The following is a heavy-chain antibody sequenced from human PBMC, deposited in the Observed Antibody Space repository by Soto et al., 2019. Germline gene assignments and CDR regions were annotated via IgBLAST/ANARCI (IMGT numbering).Heavy chain of an antibody. J-gene: IGHJ1*01. Sequence: ASVKVSCKASGYTFTSYYMHWVRQAPGQGLEWMGIINPSGGSTSYAQEFQGRVTMTRDTSTSTVYMELSSLRSEDTAVYYCARSYFRMRRKAAAAGTAFRYSGQGTLVTVSA. CDR2: INPSGGST. V-gene: IGHV1-46*01. CDR3: ARSYFRMRRKAAAAGTAFRY. D-gene: IGHD6-13*01. CDR1: GYTFTSYY.